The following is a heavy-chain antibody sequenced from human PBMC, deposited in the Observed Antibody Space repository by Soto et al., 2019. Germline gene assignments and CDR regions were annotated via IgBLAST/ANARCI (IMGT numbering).Heavy chain of an antibody. CDR3: AKNETTRHWFDT. CDR2: IYYIGTT. J-gene: IGHJ5*02. D-gene: IGHD1-1*01. V-gene: IGHV4-31*03. CDR1: GGSISNGFYY. Sequence: SETLSLTCTVSGGSISNGFYYWSWIRQLPGKGLEWIGDIYYIGTTSYNPSLKSRATISIDTSKNQFSLKLRSVVAADTPMYYCAKNETTRHWFDTWGQGTLVTVSS.